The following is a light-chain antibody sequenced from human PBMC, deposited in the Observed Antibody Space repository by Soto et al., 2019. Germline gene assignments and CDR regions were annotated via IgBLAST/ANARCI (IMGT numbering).Light chain of an antibody. V-gene: IGKV3-20*01. CDR2: HAS. CDR1: PSVGRDY. Sequence: EIVLTQSPGTLSLSPGERATLSCRASPSVGRDYLAWYQQKPGQAPRLLIYHASSRATGIPDRFSGSGSGTDFTLTISRLEPEDCAEFYGQQYASSPLTFGGGTKVEIK. CDR3: QQYASSPLT. J-gene: IGKJ4*02.